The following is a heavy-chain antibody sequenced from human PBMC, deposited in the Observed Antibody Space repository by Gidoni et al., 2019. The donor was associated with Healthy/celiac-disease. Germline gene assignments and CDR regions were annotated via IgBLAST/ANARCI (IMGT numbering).Heavy chain of an antibody. Sequence: QVQLQQWGAGLLNPSETLSLTCAVYGVSFSCYYWRWIRQPPGKGLEWSGEINHSGSTNYNPSLKSRVTISVDTSKNQFSLKLSSVTAADTAVYYCARGKGYCTNGVCPQFDYWGQGTLVTVSA. CDR1: GVSFSCYY. CDR3: ARGKGYCTNGVCPQFDY. J-gene: IGHJ4*02. V-gene: IGHV4-34*01. CDR2: INHSGST. D-gene: IGHD2-8*01.